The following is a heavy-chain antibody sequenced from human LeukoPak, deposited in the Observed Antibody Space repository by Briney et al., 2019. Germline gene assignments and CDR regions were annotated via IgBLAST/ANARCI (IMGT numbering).Heavy chain of an antibody. D-gene: IGHD3-22*01. Sequence: SETLSLTCTVSGGSISSYYWSWIRQPPGKGLEWIGYIYYSGSTNYNPSLKSRVTISVDTSKNQFSLKLSSVTAADTAVYYCARVYYDSSGYYYVKAFDIWGQGTMVTVSS. CDR1: GGSISSYY. V-gene: IGHV4-59*01. J-gene: IGHJ3*02. CDR2: IYYSGST. CDR3: ARVYYDSSGYYYVKAFDI.